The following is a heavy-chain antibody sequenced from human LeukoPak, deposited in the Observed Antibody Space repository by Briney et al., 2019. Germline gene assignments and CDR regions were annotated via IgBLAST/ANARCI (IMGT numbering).Heavy chain of an antibody. CDR2: INTNTGNP. CDR3: ARSYCYDSSGYGDYFDY. Sequence: ASVKVSCKASGYTFSSYAMNWVRQAPGQGLEWMGWINTNTGNPTYAQGFTGRFVFSLDTSVSTAYLQVNSLKAEDTAVYYCARSYCYDSSGYGDYFDYWGQGTLVTVSS. V-gene: IGHV7-4-1*02. CDR1: GYTFSSYA. J-gene: IGHJ4*02. D-gene: IGHD3-22*01.